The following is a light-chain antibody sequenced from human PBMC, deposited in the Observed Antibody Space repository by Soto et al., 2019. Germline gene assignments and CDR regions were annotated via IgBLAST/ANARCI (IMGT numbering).Light chain of an antibody. J-gene: IGKJ1*01. V-gene: IGKV1-5*03. CDR3: HQYDSYPRT. Sequence: DIQMTQSPSTLSASVGDRVTITCRASQSISSWLAWYQQKPGKAPKLLIYKASTLESGVPSRFSGGGSGTAFSLTINSLQSDDFATYYCHQYDSYPRTFGQGTKVDIK. CDR2: KAS. CDR1: QSISSW.